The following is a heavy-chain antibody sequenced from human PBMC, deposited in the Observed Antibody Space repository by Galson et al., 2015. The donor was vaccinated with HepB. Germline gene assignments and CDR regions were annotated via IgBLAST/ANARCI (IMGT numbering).Heavy chain of an antibody. J-gene: IGHJ4*02. CDR2: ISSNGGST. CDR1: GFTFSSYA. CDR3: VKRGRLRSHYFDY. V-gene: IGHV3-64D*06. Sequence: SLRLSCAASGFTFSSYAMHWVRQAPGKGLEYVSAISSNGGSTYYADSVKGRFTISRDNSKNTLYLQMSSLRAEDTAVYYCVKRGRLRSHYFDYWGQGTLVTVSS. D-gene: IGHD4-17*01.